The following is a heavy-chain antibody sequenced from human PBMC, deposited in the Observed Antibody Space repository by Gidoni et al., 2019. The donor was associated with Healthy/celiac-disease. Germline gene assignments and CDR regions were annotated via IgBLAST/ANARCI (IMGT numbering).Heavy chain of an antibody. V-gene: IGHV4-61*02. J-gene: IGHJ4*02. Sequence: QAQLQESGPGLVKPSQTLSLTCTVSGGSISIGSYYWSWIRQPAGKGLEWIGRIYTSGSTNYNPSRKSRVTISVDTSKNQFSLKLSSVTAADTAVYYCARGLDYWGQGTLVTVSS. CDR3: ARGLDY. CDR2: IYTSGST. CDR1: GGSISIGSYY.